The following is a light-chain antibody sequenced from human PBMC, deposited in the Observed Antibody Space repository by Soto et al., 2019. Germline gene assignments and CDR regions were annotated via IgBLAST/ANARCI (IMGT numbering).Light chain of an antibody. CDR3: CSYAGSYTYV. CDR1: SSDVGTYEY. Sequence: QSALTQPASVSGSPGQSITISCTGTSSDVGTYEYVSWYQQYPGKAPKLIIYDVTKRPSGVPDRFSGSKSGNTASLTISGLQAEDEADYYCCSYAGSYTYVFGTGTKVTVL. V-gene: IGLV2-11*01. J-gene: IGLJ1*01. CDR2: DVT.